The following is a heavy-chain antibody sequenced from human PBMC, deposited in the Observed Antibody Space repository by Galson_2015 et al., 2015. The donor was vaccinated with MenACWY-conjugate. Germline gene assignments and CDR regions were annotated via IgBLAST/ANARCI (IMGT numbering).Heavy chain of an antibody. CDR2: IYHSGST. J-gene: IGHJ4*02. Sequence: ETLSLAGAVSGGSISSRNWWSWVRQPAGEGLEWIGEIYHSGSTNYNPSLKSRVSISVDKSKNEFSLKLSSVTAADTAVYYCARRGPGSDFWSGYYSFDYWGQGTLVTVSS. CDR1: GGSISSRNW. V-gene: IGHV4-4*02. CDR3: ARRGPGSDFWSGYYSFDY. D-gene: IGHD3-3*01.